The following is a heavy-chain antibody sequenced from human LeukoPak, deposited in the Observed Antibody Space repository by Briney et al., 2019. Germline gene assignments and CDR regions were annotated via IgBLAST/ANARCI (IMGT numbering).Heavy chain of an antibody. CDR1: GFTFSSYA. V-gene: IGHV3-23*01. D-gene: IGHD6-13*01. Sequence: GGSLRLSCAASGFTFSSYAMSWVRQAPGKGLEWVSAISGSGSSTYYADSVKGRFTISRDNSKNTLYLQMNSLRAEDTAVYYCAKDSETWFSSSWYAWFDYWGQGTLVTVSS. J-gene: IGHJ4*02. CDR2: ISGSGSST. CDR3: AKDSETWFSSSWYAWFDY.